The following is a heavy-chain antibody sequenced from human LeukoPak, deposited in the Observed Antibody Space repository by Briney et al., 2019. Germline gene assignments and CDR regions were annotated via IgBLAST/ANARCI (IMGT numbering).Heavy chain of an antibody. CDR1: GGSISSSSYY. Sequence: SETLSLTCTVSGGSISSSSYYWGWIRQPPGKGLEWIGSIYYSGSTYYNPSLKSRVTISVDTSKNQFSLKLSSVTAADTAVYYCARLEAAGAGRRWFDPWGQGTLVTVSS. CDR2: IYYSGST. CDR3: ARLEAAGAGRRWFDP. J-gene: IGHJ5*02. D-gene: IGHD6-13*01. V-gene: IGHV4-39*01.